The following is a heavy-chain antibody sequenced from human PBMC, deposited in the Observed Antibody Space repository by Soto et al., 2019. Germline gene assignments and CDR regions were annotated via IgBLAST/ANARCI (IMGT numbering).Heavy chain of an antibody. J-gene: IGHJ6*02. V-gene: IGHV1-3*01. CDR1: GYTFTSYA. CDR2: INDGNGNT. Sequence: QVQLVQSGAEVKKPGASVKVSCKASGYTFTSYAIHWVRQAPGQRLEWMGWINDGNGNTKYSQKFQGRVTITRDTSRSTAYVELSSLRYKDTAVYYCAIAPGSGGMDVWGHGTTVTVSS. CDR3: AIAPGSGGMDV. D-gene: IGHD3-10*01.